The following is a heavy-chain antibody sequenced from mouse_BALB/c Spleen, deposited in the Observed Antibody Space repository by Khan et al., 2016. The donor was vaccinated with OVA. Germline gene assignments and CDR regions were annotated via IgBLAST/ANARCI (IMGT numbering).Heavy chain of an antibody. J-gene: IGHJ3*01. CDR3: ARGYFGNYEFVY. D-gene: IGHD2-1*01. V-gene: IGHV1S132*01. CDR2: IFPGTGTT. CDR1: GYTFTSYW. Sequence: QVQLQQSGAELVKPGASVKLSCKTSGYTFTSYWIQWVKQRPGQGLGWIGQIFPGTGTTYYNENFKGKATLTVDTSSSTAYVQLSSLPSEDSAVYFCARGYFGNYEFVYWGQGTLVTVSP.